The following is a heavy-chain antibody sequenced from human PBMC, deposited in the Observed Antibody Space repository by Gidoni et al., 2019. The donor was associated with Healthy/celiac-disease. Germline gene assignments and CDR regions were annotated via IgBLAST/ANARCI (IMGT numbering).Heavy chain of an antibody. Sequence: QVQLVESGGGVVQPGRSLRLSCAASGFTFSRYGIPWVRQAPGKGLGWVAVIWYDGSDKYYADSVKGRFTISRDNSKNTLYLQMNSLGAEDTAVYYCARDGIAASIATPESGGMDVWGQGTTVTVSS. CDR3: ARDGIAASIATPESGGMDV. CDR1: GFTFSRYG. V-gene: IGHV3-33*01. D-gene: IGHD6-6*01. CDR2: IWYDGSDK. J-gene: IGHJ6*02.